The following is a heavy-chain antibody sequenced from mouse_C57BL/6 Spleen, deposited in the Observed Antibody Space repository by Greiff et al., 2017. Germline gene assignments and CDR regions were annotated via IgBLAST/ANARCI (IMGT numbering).Heavy chain of an antibody. D-gene: IGHD1-1*01. CDR2: IAPSDSYT. J-gene: IGHJ4*01. CDR3: ARPSVGATRAMDY. V-gene: IGHV1-69*01. Sequence: QVQLQQPGAELVMPGASVKLSCKASGYTFTSYWMHWVKQRPGQGLEWIGEIAPSDSYTNYNQQFKGKSTLTVDKSSSTAYMQLSSLTSEDSAVYYGARPSVGATRAMDYWGQGTSGTVSS. CDR1: GYTFTSYW.